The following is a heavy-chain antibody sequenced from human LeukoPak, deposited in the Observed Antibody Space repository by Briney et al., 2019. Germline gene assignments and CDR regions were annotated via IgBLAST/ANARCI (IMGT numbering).Heavy chain of an antibody. CDR3: ARDRWTGTTSPLFDP. D-gene: IGHD1-7*01. Sequence: SETLSHTCTVSGGSISSSSYYWGWIRQPPGKGLEWIGSITYSGTTYYNPSLKSRVTISVNTSKNQFSLKLSSVTAADTAVYYCARDRWTGTTSPLFDPWGQGTLVTVSS. CDR2: ITYSGTT. V-gene: IGHV4-39*07. J-gene: IGHJ5*02. CDR1: GGSISSSSYY.